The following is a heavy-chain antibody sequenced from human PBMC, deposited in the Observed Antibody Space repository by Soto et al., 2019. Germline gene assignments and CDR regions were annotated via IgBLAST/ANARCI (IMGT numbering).Heavy chain of an antibody. CDR3: ARDSSGYEPDYFDY. J-gene: IGHJ4*02. D-gene: IGHD3-22*01. CDR1: GFTFSTYS. Sequence: GGSLRLSCAASGFTFSTYSMNWVRQAPGKGLEWVSSISSSNKYYADSVKGRFTISRDNSKNTLYLQMNSLRAEDTAVYYCARDSSGYEPDYFDYWGQGTLVTVSS. CDR2: ISSSNK. V-gene: IGHV3-21*01.